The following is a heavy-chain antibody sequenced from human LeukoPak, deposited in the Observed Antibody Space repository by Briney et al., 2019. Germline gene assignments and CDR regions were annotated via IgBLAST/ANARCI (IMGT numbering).Heavy chain of an antibody. J-gene: IGHJ6*03. V-gene: IGHV1-8*03. D-gene: IGHD3-3*01. CDR3: ARGPTYYDFWSGYPYYYYYMDV. Sequence: ASVKVSCKASGYTFTSYDINWVRQATGQGLEWMGWMNPNSGNTGYAQKFQGRVTITRNTSISTAYMELSSLRSEDTAVYYCARGPTYYDFWSGYPYYYYYMDVWGKGTTVTVSS. CDR2: MNPNSGNT. CDR1: GYTFTSYD.